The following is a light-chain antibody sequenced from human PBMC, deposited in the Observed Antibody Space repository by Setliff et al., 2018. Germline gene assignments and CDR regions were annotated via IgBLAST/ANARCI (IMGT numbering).Light chain of an antibody. J-gene: IGLJ2*01. CDR2: TNT. V-gene: IGLV1-40*01. CDR3: QSYDSVVSAVV. Sequence: QSVLTQPPSVSGAPGQRVTISCTGRSSNIGAGYDVHWYQQFPGTSLKLLIYTNTNRPSGVPDRISGSKSGTSASLAIAGLQADDEAEYYCQSYDSVVSAVVFGGGTKVTVL. CDR1: SSNIGAGYD.